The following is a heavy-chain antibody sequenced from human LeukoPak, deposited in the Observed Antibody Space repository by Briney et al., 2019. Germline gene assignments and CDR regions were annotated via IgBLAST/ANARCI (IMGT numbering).Heavy chain of an antibody. CDR1: GGSLSSGGYS. CDR2: IYHSGST. D-gene: IGHD5-24*01. V-gene: IGHV4-30-2*01. CDR3: AGQPRREMAMQVAINYFDY. J-gene: IGHJ4*02. Sequence: SQTLSLTCAVSGGSLSSGGYSWSWIRQPPGKGLEWIGYIYHSGSTYYNPSLKSRVTISVDRSKNQFSLKLSSVTAADTAVYYCAGQPRREMAMQVAINYFDYWGQGTLVTVSS.